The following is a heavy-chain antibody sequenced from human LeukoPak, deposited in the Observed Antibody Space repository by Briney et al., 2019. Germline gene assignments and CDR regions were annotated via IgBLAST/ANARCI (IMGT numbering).Heavy chain of an antibody. Sequence: PGGSLRLSCEASGFIFRSYEMSWVRQAPGKGLEWVSIISDSGAKTDYADSMKGRFTISRDNSKNTLFLQLNRLRAEDTATYYCAKLPTIYGLADSFDMWGQGTAVIVSS. CDR2: ISDSGAKT. CDR3: AKLPTIYGLADSFDM. V-gene: IGHV3-23*01. J-gene: IGHJ3*02. D-gene: IGHD3-3*01. CDR1: GFIFRSYE.